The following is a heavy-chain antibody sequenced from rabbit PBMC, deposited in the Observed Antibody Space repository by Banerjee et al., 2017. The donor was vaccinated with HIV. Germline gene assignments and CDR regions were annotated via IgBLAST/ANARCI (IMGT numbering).Heavy chain of an antibody. D-gene: IGHD7-1*01. CDR2: INTGSGSA. J-gene: IGHJ4*01. CDR3: ARGLAGYPDYGCYDL. V-gene: IGHV1S45*01. Sequence: QQQLEESGGGLVKPEGSLTLTCTASGFSFSNNHVMCWVRQAPGKGLEWIACINTGSGSAYYASWVISRFTISKTSSTTVTLQMTSLTAADTATYFCARGLAGYPDYGCYDLWGQGTLVTV. CDR1: GFSFSNNHV.